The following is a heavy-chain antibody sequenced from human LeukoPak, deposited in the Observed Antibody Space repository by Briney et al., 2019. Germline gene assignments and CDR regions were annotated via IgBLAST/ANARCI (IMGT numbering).Heavy chain of an antibody. Sequence: PGGSLRLSCAASGLTFSSYAMSWVRQAPGKGLEWVSAISGSGGSTYYADSVKGRFTISRDNSKNTLYLQMNSLRAEDTAVYYCAKDKPYDSSGPPSYFDYWGQGALVTVSS. D-gene: IGHD3-22*01. CDR3: AKDKPYDSSGPPSYFDY. CDR1: GLTFSSYA. CDR2: ISGSGGST. J-gene: IGHJ4*02. V-gene: IGHV3-23*01.